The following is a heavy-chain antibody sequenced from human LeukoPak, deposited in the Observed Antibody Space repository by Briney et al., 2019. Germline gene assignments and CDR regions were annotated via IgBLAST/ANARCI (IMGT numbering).Heavy chain of an antibody. D-gene: IGHD5-18*01. Sequence: PSETLSLTCAVYGGSFSGYYWSWIRQPPGKGLEWIGEINHSGSTNYNPSLKSRVTMSVDTSKNQFSLKLSSVTAADTAVYYCARRSWIHHRKNQGVGAFLRKNQNFDYWGQGTLVAVSS. CDR2: INHSGST. CDR1: GGSFSGYY. CDR3: ARRSWIHHRKNQGVGAFLRKNQNFDY. J-gene: IGHJ4*02. V-gene: IGHV4-34*01.